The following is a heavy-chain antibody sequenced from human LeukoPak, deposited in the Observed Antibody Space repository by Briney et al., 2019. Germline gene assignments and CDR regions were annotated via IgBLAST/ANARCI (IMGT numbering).Heavy chain of an antibody. CDR1: GASVSGGGYY. CDR3: ARSSSWDYAEAFDI. V-gene: IGHV4-61*08. CDR2: IYYSGST. J-gene: IGHJ3*02. Sequence: PSETLSLTCTVSGASVSGGGYYWSWIRQPPGKGLEWIGYIYYSGSTNYNPSLKSRVTISVDTSKNQFSLKLSSVTAADTAVYYCARSSSWDYAEAFDIWGQGTMVTVSS. D-gene: IGHD6-13*01.